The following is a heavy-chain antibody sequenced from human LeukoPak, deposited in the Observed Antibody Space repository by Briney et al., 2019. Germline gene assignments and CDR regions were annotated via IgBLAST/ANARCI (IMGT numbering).Heavy chain of an antibody. CDR1: GGSISSGGYY. J-gene: IGHJ4*02. Sequence: PSETLSLTCTVSGGSISSGGYYWTWIRQPPGKGLEWVGYIYNSGSTYYNPSLRSRVAISIDTSKNRFSLRLDSVTAADTAVYFCATTARHCSEYWGQGTLVTVSS. CDR3: ATTARHCSEY. CDR2: IYNSGST. D-gene: IGHD6-6*01. V-gene: IGHV4-30-4*08.